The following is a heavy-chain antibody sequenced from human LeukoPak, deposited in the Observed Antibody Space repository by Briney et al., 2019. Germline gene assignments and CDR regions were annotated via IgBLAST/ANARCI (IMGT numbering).Heavy chain of an antibody. J-gene: IGHJ4*02. CDR2: INPNSGGT. V-gene: IGHV1-2*04. Sequence: ASVKVSCKASGYTFTGYYMHWVRQAPGQGLEWMGWINPNSGGTNYAQKFQGWVTMTRDTSISTAYMELSRLRSDDTAVYYCARDGHPLYSYGLDYRGQGTLVTVSS. D-gene: IGHD5-18*01. CDR3: ARDGHPLYSYGLDY. CDR1: GYTFTGYY.